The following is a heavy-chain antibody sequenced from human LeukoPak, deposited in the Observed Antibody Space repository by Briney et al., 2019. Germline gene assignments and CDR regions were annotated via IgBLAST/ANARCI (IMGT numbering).Heavy chain of an antibody. V-gene: IGHV3-21*01. CDR1: GFTFSSYS. D-gene: IGHD2-2*01. CDR2: ISSSSSYI. J-gene: IGHJ2*01. CDR3: ARDLREYCSSTSGPNWYFDL. Sequence: GGSLRLSCAASGFTFSSYSMNWVRPAPGRGLEWVSSISSSSSYIYYADSVKGRFTISRDNAKNSLYLQMNSLRAEDTAVYYCARDLREYCSSTSGPNWYFDLWGRGTLVTVSS.